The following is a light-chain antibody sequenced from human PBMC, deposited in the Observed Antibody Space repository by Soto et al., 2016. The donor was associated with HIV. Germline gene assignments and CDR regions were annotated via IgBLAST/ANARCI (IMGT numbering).Light chain of an antibody. CDR2: QDD. V-gene: IGLV3-1*01. CDR3: QAWDNGTVV. Sequence: SYELTQPPSVAVSSGQTASITCSGDNLGNKYTCWYHQKPGQSPVLVVYQDDKRPSEIPARFSGSNSGNTATLTITATQTMDEADYYCQAWDNGTVVFGGGTKLTVL. CDR1: NLGNKY. J-gene: IGLJ3*02.